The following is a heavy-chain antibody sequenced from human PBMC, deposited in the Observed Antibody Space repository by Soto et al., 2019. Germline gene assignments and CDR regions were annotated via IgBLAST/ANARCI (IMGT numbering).Heavy chain of an antibody. J-gene: IGHJ4*02. D-gene: IGHD4-17*01. Sequence: VGSLRLSCAASGFTFSSYAMHWVRQAPGKGLEWVAVISYDGSNKYYADSVKGRFTISRDNSKNTLYLQMNSLRAEDTAVYYCARDLFGDYAELGYYFDYWGQGTLVTVSS. CDR2: ISYDGSNK. CDR3: ARDLFGDYAELGYYFDY. V-gene: IGHV3-30-3*01. CDR1: GFTFSSYA.